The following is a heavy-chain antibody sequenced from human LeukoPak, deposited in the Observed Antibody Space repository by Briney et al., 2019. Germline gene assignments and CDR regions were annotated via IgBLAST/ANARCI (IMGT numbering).Heavy chain of an antibody. CDR1: GFTFSDYY. Sequence: GGSLRLSCAAFGFTFSDYYMSWIRQAPGKGLEWVSYISSSGGGMYYADSVKGRFTISRDNAKNSLYLQMNSLRAEDTAVYYCARDPGGYNFDYWGQGTLVTVSA. V-gene: IGHV3-11*01. CDR3: ARDPGGYNFDY. CDR2: ISSSGGGM. J-gene: IGHJ4*02. D-gene: IGHD5-18*01.